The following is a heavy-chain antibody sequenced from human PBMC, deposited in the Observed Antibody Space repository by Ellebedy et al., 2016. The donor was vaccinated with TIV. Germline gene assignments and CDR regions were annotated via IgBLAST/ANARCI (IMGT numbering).Heavy chain of an antibody. CDR3: ATGYSYDYWYFDL. J-gene: IGHJ2*01. Sequence: AASVKVSCKASGGTFSSYAVSWVRQAPGQGLEWMGRIIPILDIANYAQKFQGRVTITADKSTSTAYMELSSLRSEDTAVYYCATGYSYDYWYFDLWGRGTLVTVSS. CDR2: IIPILDIA. D-gene: IGHD5-18*01. CDR1: GGTFSSYA. V-gene: IGHV1-69*04.